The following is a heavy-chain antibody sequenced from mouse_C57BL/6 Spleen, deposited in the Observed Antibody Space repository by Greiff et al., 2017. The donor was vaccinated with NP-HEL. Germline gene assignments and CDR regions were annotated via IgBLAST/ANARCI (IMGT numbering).Heavy chain of an antibody. CDR3: AQTPLYYYGSSYYFDY. V-gene: IGHV3-6*01. CDR2: ISYDGSN. J-gene: IGHJ2*01. CDR1: GYSITSGYY. Sequence: VQLKESGPGLVKPSQSLSLTCSVTGYSITSGYYWNWIRQFPGNKLEWMGYISYDGSNNYNPSLKNRISITRDTSKNQFFLKLNSVTTEDTATYYCAQTPLYYYGSSYYFDYWGQGTTLTVSS. D-gene: IGHD1-1*01.